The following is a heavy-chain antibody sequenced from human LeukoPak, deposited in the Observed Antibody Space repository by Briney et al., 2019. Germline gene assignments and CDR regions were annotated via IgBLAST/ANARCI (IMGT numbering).Heavy chain of an antibody. CDR1: GYSISTGTH. Sequence: SETLSLTCAVAGYSISTGTHWGWIRQYPDKGLEWMGDIHYSGSSLYNPSLKSRVTISIDTSKNQFSLRLNSVTAADTAVYYCASLGGYQNGNFDFWGQGTLVTVSS. CDR2: IHYSGSS. J-gene: IGHJ4*02. D-gene: IGHD3-16*01. CDR3: ASLGGYQNGNFDF. V-gene: IGHV4-38-2*01.